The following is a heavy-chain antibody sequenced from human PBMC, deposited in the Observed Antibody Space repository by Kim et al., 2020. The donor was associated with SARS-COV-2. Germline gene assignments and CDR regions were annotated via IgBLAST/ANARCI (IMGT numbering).Heavy chain of an antibody. Sequence: ASVKVSCKASGYTFTHHYMHWVRQAPGQGLEWMGVINPSGGSTNYAQQFQGRVTMTRDTSTTPFYMEVSSLRSDDTAIYYCAREGDTVATGYGMDVWGQGTTVTVSS. V-gene: IGHV1-46*01. J-gene: IGHJ6*02. D-gene: IGHD3-16*01. CDR1: GYTFTHHY. CDR3: AREGDTVATGYGMDV. CDR2: INPSGGST.